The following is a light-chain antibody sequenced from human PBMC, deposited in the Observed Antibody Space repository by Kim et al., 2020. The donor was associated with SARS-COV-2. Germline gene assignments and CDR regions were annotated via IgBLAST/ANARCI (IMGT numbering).Light chain of an antibody. Sequence: SYELTQPPSVSVAPGKTARITCGGNNIGSKSVHWYQQKPGQAPVLVIYHDSDRPSGIPERLSGSNSGNTATLTISRVEAGDEADYYCQVWDSSSDHRVFG. J-gene: IGLJ3*02. V-gene: IGLV3-21*04. CDR2: HDS. CDR1: NIGSKS. CDR3: QVWDSSSDHRV.